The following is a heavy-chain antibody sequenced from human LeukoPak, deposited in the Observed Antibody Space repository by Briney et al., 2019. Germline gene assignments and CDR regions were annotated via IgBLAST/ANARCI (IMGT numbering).Heavy chain of an antibody. Sequence: GGSLRLSCAASGFTFSSYSMNWVRQAPGKGLEWVSSISSSSYIYYADSVKGRFTISRDNAKNLLYLQMNSLRAEDTAVYYCARDKGTYYPSLDPWGQGTLVTVSS. V-gene: IGHV3-21*01. J-gene: IGHJ5*02. CDR2: ISSSSYI. CDR1: GFTFSSYS. CDR3: ARDKGTYYPSLDP. D-gene: IGHD3-10*01.